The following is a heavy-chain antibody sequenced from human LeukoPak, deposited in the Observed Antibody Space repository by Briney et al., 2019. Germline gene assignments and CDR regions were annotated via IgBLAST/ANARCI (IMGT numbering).Heavy chain of an antibody. CDR2: NSNSGST. V-gene: IGHV4-59*01. Sequence: PSETLSLTCSVSGGTISPYFWSWIRQPPGKGLEWMGYNSNSGSTNYNPSLKSRVTISVDTSKSQFSLLLSSVTAADTAVYYCARDDYRGVTNFDPWGQGTLVTVSS. D-gene: IGHD3-10*01. CDR3: ARDDYRGVTNFDP. CDR1: GGTISPYF. J-gene: IGHJ5*02.